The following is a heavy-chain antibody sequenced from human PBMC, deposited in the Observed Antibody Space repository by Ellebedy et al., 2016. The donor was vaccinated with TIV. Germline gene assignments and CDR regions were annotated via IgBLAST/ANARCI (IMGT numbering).Heavy chain of an antibody. Sequence: GESLKISCAASGFSFGSYWMLWVRQAPGKGLVWVSRIKSDGTSTNYADSVKGRFTISRDNAKNTLYLQMNSLRADDTSVYYCVIDRPGNSANADYWGQGTLVTVSS. D-gene: IGHD4-23*01. J-gene: IGHJ4*02. V-gene: IGHV3-74*01. CDR2: IKSDGTST. CDR1: GFSFGSYW. CDR3: VIDRPGNSANADY.